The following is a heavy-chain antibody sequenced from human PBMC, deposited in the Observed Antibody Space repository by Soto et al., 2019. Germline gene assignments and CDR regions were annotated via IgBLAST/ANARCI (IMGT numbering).Heavy chain of an antibody. Sequence: QVQLQQWGAGLLKPSETLSLTCAVYGGSFSGYYWSWIRQPPGKGLEWIGEINHSGSTNYNPPLKRPVTISVDTAKHQCSMKRSSVTAADTAVYYCARRRRIAAAGTGNYYYGTEVWGQGTTVTVSS. D-gene: IGHD6-13*01. V-gene: IGHV4-34*01. J-gene: IGHJ6*02. CDR2: INHSGST. CDR3: ARRRRIAAAGTGNYYYGTEV. CDR1: GGSFSGYY.